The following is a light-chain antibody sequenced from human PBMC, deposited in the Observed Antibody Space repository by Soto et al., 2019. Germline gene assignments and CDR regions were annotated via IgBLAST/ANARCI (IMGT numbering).Light chain of an antibody. CDR1: QSVRSSY. CDR3: QQYGNSPLT. J-gene: IGKJ4*01. V-gene: IGKV3-20*01. CDR2: GAS. Sequence: EIVLTQSPGTLCLSPGERATLSCRASQSVRSSYFAWYQQKPGQAPRLLIFGASTRAPGIPDRFSGSGSGTDFTLTISKLEPEDFALFYCQQYGNSPLTFGGGTKVDI.